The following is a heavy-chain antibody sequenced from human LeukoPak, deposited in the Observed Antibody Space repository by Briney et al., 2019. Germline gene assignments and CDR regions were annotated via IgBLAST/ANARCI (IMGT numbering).Heavy chain of an antibody. J-gene: IGHJ4*02. CDR1: GYTFTSYG. D-gene: IGHD2-2*01. CDR2: ISAYNGNT. Sequence: AAVKVSCKASGYTFTSYGISWVRPAPGQGLEWMGWISAYNGNTNYAQKLQGRVTMTTDTSTSTAYMELRSLRSDDTAVYYCARDQVVRYCSSTSCTPADYWGQGTLVTVSS. V-gene: IGHV1-18*01. CDR3: ARDQVVRYCSSTSCTPADY.